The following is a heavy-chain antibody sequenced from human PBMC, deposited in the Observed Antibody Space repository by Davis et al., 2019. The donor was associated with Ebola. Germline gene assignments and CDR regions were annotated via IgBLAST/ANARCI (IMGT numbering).Heavy chain of an antibody. CDR1: GGFVSSGGYS. D-gene: IGHD3-22*01. CDR3: ARGDSYYDPSGYYAGPEAPDH. Sequence: SETLSLTCAVSGGFVSSGGYSWSWIRQPPGKGLEWIGYYYYTGTTYYNPSLKSRVTIPVDTSKNQFSLKLSAVTAADTAVYYCARGDSYYDPSGYYAGPEAPDHWGQGTLVSVSS. V-gene: IGHV4-30-4*07. CDR2: YYYTGTT. J-gene: IGHJ4*02.